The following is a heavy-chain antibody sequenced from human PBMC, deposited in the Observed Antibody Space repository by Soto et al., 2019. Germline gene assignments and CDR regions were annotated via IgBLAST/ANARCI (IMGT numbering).Heavy chain of an antibody. V-gene: IGHV4-39*01. CDR3: ARQPTLHRKRLLSWFDH. D-gene: IGHD2-21*01. Sequence: SETLSLTCTVSGGSISSSSYYWGWIRQPPGKGLEWIGSIYYSGSTYYNPSLKSRVTISVDTSENQFSLKLSSVTAADTAVYYCARQPTLHRKRLLSWFDHWGQGTLVTVSS. J-gene: IGHJ5*02. CDR2: IYYSGST. CDR1: GGSISSSSYY.